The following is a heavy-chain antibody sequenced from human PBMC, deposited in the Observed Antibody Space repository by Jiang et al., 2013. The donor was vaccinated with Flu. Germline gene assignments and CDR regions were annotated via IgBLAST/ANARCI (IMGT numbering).Heavy chain of an antibody. Sequence: GTLFLTCDVSGDSIGNSNWWTWVRQSAGKGLEWIGEIYHTGQTNYNASLKSRVTLSVDKAKNQFSLNLTSVTAADTALYYCAREDRIVRGGGLDAWGQGILVIVSS. J-gene: IGHJ5*02. D-gene: IGHD1-26*01. CDR2: IYHTGQT. V-gene: IGHV4-4*02. CDR1: GDSIGNSNW. CDR3: AREDRIVRGGGLDA.